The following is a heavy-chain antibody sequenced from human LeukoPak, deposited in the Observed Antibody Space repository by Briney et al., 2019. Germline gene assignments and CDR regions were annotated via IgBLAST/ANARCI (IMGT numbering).Heavy chain of an antibody. CDR2: ISSSSSYI. Sequence: GGSLRLSCAASGFTFSSYSMNWVRQAPGKGLEWVSSISSSSSYIYYADSVKGRFTISRDNAKNSLYLQMNSLRAEDTAVYYCASGMNYYYYYMDVWGKGTTVTVSS. V-gene: IGHV3-21*01. CDR3: ASGMNYYYYYMDV. J-gene: IGHJ6*03. D-gene: IGHD1-26*01. CDR1: GFTFSSYS.